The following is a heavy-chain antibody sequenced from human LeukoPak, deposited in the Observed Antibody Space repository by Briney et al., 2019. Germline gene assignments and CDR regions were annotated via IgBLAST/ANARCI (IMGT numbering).Heavy chain of an antibody. CDR1: GGSISSYY. J-gene: IGHJ5*02. CDR2: ISYSGSA. D-gene: IGHD4-11*01. V-gene: IGHV4-39*02. CDR3: ARHPDYSRFDP. Sequence: SETPSLTCTVSGGSISSYYWGWIRQPPGKGLEWIGSISYSGSAYYNPSLKSRLTISVDTSKNHFSLILDSVTAADTAVYYCARHPDYSRFDPWGLGTLVTVSS.